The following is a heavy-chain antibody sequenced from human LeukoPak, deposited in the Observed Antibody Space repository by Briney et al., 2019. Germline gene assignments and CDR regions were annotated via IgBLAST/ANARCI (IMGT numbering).Heavy chain of an antibody. Sequence: GGSLRLSCAASGFTFSSYWMSWVRQAPGKGLEWVANIKQDGSEKYYVDSVKGRFTISRDNAKNTLYLQMNSLRAEDTAVYYCAKERSGYSYAGKDYFDYWGQGTLVTVSS. CDR1: GFTFSSYW. D-gene: IGHD5-18*01. CDR2: IKQDGSEK. V-gene: IGHV3-7*03. J-gene: IGHJ4*02. CDR3: AKERSGYSYAGKDYFDY.